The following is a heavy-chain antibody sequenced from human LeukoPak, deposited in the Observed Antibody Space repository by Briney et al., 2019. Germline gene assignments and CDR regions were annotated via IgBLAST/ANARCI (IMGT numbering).Heavy chain of an antibody. Sequence: SETLSLTCTVSGGSISSSSYYWGWIRQPPGKGLEWIGSIYYSGSTYYNPSLKSRVTISVDTSKNQFSLKLSSVTAADTAVYYCARQSLIFVTWGQGTLVTVSS. CDR1: GGSISSSSYY. J-gene: IGHJ5*02. V-gene: IGHV4-39*01. CDR3: ARQSLIFVT. D-gene: IGHD3/OR15-3a*01. CDR2: IYYSGST.